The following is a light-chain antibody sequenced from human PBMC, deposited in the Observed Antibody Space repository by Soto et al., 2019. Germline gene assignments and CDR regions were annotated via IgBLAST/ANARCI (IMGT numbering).Light chain of an antibody. CDR3: QQYFHSPPT. CDR1: QTVFFNSNNRNY. Sequence: DIVMTQSPDSLAVSLGERATINCKSSQTVFFNSNNRNYVVWYQQKPGQPPKLLISWASIRESGVPDRFSGSGSGTDFTLTISSLQAEDVAVYYCQQYFHSPPTFGGATRVEI. J-gene: IGKJ4*01. V-gene: IGKV4-1*01. CDR2: WAS.